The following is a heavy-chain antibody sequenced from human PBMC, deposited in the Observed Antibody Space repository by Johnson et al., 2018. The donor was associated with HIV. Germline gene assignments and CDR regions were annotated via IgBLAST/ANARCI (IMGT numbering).Heavy chain of an antibody. CDR1: GFSFSNAW. Sequence: VQLVESGGGLVKPGGSLRLSCAGSGFSFSNAWMTWVRQAPGKGLEWVGRIKSKTDGGSTDYSANVKGSFTISRDDSKTTLYLQMNSMKTEDTDVYYCTTGRRRGNAFDIWGQGTMVTVSS. V-gene: IGHV3-15*01. D-gene: IGHD3-16*01. J-gene: IGHJ3*02. CDR2: IKSKTDGGST. CDR3: TTGRRRGNAFDI.